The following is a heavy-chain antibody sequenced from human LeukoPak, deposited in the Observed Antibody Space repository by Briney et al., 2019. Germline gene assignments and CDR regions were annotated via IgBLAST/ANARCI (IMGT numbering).Heavy chain of an antibody. J-gene: IGHJ4*02. CDR1: GGSFSGYY. Sequence: SETLSLTCAVYGGSFSGYYWSWIRQPPGKGLEWIGEINHRGSTNYNPSLKSRVTISVDTSKNQFSLKLSSVTAADTAVYYCARHGPQDSFDYWGQGTLVTVSS. V-gene: IGHV4-34*01. CDR3: ARHGPQDSFDY. CDR2: INHRGST.